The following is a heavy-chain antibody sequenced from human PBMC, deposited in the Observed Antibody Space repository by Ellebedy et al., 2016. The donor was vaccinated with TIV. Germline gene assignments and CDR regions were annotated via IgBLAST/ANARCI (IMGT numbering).Heavy chain of an antibody. J-gene: IGHJ6*02. V-gene: IGHV3-74*01. D-gene: IGHD2-15*01. CDR1: GFTFSSYA. CDR2: ITSDGNSA. CDR3: ALLRGMDV. Sequence: GESLKISCSASGFTFSSYAMHWVRQAPGKGLVWVSRITSDGNSAAYADSVKGRHTISRDNAKNSLYLQMNSLRAEDTAVYYCALLRGMDVWGQGTTVTVSS.